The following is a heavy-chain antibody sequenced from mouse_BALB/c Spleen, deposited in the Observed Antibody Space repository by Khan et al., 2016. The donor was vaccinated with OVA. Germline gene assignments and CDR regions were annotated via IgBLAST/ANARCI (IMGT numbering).Heavy chain of an antibody. CDR3: ARDFGSSFWFAD. CDR2: INPYNDGA. V-gene: IGHV1S136*01. J-gene: IGHJ3*01. Sequence: VQLKESGPVLVKPGASVKMSCKAAGYTFTNYIVHWVQQKPGQGLEWIGYINPYNDGAKYNEKFKGKATLTSDKSSSTAYMELSGLTSDDSAVXYCARDFGSSFWFADWGQGTLVTVSA. D-gene: IGHD1-1*01. CDR1: GYTFTNYI.